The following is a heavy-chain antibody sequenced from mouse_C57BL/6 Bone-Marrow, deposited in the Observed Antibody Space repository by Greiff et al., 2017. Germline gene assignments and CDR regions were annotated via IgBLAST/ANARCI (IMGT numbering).Heavy chain of an antibody. CDR2: IYPGSGNT. V-gene: IGHV1-76*01. D-gene: IGHD1-1*01. J-gene: IGHJ3*01. CDR3: AIYYYGSTFAY. Sequence: QVQLKVSGAELVRPGASVKLSCKASGYTFPDYYINWVKQRPGQGLEWIARIYPGSGNTYYTETFKGKATLTAEKSSSTAYMQLSSRTSEDSAVYFCAIYYYGSTFAYWGQGTLVTVSA. CDR1: GYTFPDYY.